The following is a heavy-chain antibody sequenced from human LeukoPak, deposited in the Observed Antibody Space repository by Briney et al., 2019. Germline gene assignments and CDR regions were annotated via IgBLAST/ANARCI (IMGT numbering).Heavy chain of an antibody. J-gene: IGHJ4*02. CDR3: AKDPYYDFWSGPFDY. V-gene: IGHV3-23*01. Sequence: PGGSLRLSCAASGFIFSSYSMSWVRQAPGKGLEWVSAISGSGGSTYYADSVKGRFTISRDNSKNTLYLQMNSLRAEDTAVYYCAKDPYYDFWSGPFDYWGQGTLVTVSS. CDR1: GFIFSSYS. D-gene: IGHD3-3*01. CDR2: ISGSGGST.